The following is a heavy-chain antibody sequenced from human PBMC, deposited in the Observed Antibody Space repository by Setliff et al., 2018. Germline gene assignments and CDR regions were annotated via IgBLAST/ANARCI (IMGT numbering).Heavy chain of an antibody. CDR1: GFTFSSHW. Sequence: PGGSLRLSCAAAGFTFSSHWMHWVRQAPGKRLMWVSRINSDGSSTIYADSVKGRFTISRDNSKSTLYLQMNSLRLEDTAVYYCAKLRVVVTATIDDWGQGTLVTVSS. V-gene: IGHV3-74*01. CDR3: AKLRVVVTATIDD. D-gene: IGHD2-15*01. CDR2: INSDGSST. J-gene: IGHJ4*02.